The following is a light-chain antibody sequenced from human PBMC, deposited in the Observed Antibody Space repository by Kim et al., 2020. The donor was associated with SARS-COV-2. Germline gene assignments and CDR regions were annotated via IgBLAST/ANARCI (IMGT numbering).Light chain of an antibody. V-gene: IGKV3-15*01. CDR1: QRVSGR. CDR2: GAY. Sequence: VWPGEKAARSGRASQRVSGRVAWYQQKPGQAPRRLIHGAYIRATGVAARFSGSGSGTEFTVTISSLQSEDFAVYYCKQYNEWPLTFGGGTKVDIK. CDR3: KQYNEWPLT. J-gene: IGKJ4*01.